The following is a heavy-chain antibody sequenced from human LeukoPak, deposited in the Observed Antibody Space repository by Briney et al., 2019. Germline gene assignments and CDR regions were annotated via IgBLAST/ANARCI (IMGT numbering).Heavy chain of an antibody. CDR3: VKRPSGSCANGGCYFDS. CDR2: INDYGGDT. J-gene: IGHJ4*02. V-gene: IGHV3-23*01. Sequence: GESLRLSCAASGFTFRTYAMAWVRQAPGKGLEGVSSINDYGGDTFYADSVKGRFAISRDNSKNTLHLQMNSLRAEDTAAYYCVKRPSGSCANGGCYFDSWGQGALVTVSS. CDR1: GFTFRTYA. D-gene: IGHD2-8*01.